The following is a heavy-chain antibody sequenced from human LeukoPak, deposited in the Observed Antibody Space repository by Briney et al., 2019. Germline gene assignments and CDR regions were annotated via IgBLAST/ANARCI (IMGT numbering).Heavy chain of an antibody. CDR1: GGSISTHY. CDR3: ARSIFGATSNPYYFDY. V-gene: IGHV4-59*08. D-gene: IGHD3-3*01. J-gene: IGHJ4*02. Sequence: SETLSLTCTVSGGSISTHYWSWIRQPPGKGLEYIGVIYSSGSTNYNPSLKSRVTMSLDTSRNQFSLKLSSVTAADTAVYYCARSIFGATSNPYYFDYWGQGTLVTVSS. CDR2: IYSSGST.